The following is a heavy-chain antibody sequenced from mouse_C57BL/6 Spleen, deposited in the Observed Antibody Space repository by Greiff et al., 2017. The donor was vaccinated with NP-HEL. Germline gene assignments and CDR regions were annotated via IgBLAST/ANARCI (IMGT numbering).Heavy chain of an antibody. CDR1: GYTFTDYY. CDR3: ARGGLPYAMED. CDR2: IYPGSGNT. D-gene: IGHD2-4*01. J-gene: IGHJ4*01. Sequence: QVQLQQSGAELVRPGASVKLSCKASGYTFTDYYINWVKQRPGQGLEWIARIYPGSGNTYYNEKFKGKATLTAEKSSSTAYMQLSSLTSEDSAVYFCARGGLPYAMEDWGQGTSVTVSS. V-gene: IGHV1-76*01.